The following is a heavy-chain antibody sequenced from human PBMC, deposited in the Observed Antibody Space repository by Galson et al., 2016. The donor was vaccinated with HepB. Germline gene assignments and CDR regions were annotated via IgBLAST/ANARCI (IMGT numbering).Heavy chain of an antibody. CDR3: ARSTRSYTTQCYFDL. Sequence: SLRLSCAVTGFTFTNYSMDWVRQAPGRGLEWVSSIRPMSSFVHYADSLKGRFTISRDNARNSLYLQMDSLRVEDTAVYYCARSTRSYTTQCYFDLWGRGILVTVSS. D-gene: IGHD2/OR15-2a*01. CDR1: GFTFTNYS. V-gene: IGHV3-21*01. CDR2: IRPMSSFV. J-gene: IGHJ2*01.